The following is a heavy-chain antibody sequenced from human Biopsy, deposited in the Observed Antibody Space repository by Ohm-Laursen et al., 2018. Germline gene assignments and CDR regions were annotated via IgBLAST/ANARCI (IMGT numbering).Heavy chain of an antibody. J-gene: IGHJ6*02. CDR3: ASLGLVWFGELLSVPFGMDV. Sequence: SLRLSCAASGFALNTYEMNWVRQAPGKGLEWVSYISSSGSPAYYSDSVKGRFTVSRDNAKNSLYLQMNSLRAEDTAVYFCASLGLVWFGELLSVPFGMDVWGQGTTVTVSS. D-gene: IGHD3-10*01. V-gene: IGHV3-48*03. CDR1: GFALNTYE. CDR2: ISSSGSPA.